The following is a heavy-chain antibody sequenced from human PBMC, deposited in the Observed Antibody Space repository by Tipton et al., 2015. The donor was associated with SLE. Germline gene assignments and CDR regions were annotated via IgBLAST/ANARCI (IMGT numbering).Heavy chain of an antibody. CDR3: AGGLAVAGTRDY. D-gene: IGHD6-19*01. V-gene: IGHV4-31*01. J-gene: IGHJ4*02. CDR2: IYNLGNT. Sequence: TLSLTCSVSGGSISSGAYYWGWIRQHPGKGLEWIGYIYNLGNTYYNPSLKSPLAISIDTSKNQFSLKLGSVTAADTAIYYCAGGLAVAGTRDYWGQGTLVTVSS. CDR1: GGSISSGAYY.